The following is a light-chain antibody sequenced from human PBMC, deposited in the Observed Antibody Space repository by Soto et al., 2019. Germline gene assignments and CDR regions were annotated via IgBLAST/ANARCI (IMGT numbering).Light chain of an antibody. CDR3: SSYTSSSTYV. Sequence: QSVLTQPASVSGSPGQSITISCTGTSSDVGGYNYVSWYQQHPGKAPKLMIYDVSNRPSGVSNRFSGSKSGNSASLTSSGLQAEDEADYYCSSYTSSSTYVFGTGNKLTVL. V-gene: IGLV2-14*01. J-gene: IGLJ1*01. CDR1: SSDVGGYNY. CDR2: DVS.